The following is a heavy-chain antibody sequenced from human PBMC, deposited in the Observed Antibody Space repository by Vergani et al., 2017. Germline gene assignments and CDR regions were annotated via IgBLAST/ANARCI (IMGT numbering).Heavy chain of an antibody. CDR3: TTEDYDYVWGSYRLIDY. D-gene: IGHD3-16*02. Sequence: EVQLVESGGGLVKPGGSLRLSCAASGFTFSNAWMSWVRQAPGKGLEWVGRIKSKTDGGTTDYAAPVKGRFTISRADCKNTLYMQMNSLKTEDTAVYYWTTEDYDYVWGSYRLIDYWGQGTLVTVSS. CDR2: IKSKTDGGTT. CDR1: GFTFSNAW. J-gene: IGHJ4*02. V-gene: IGHV3-15*01.